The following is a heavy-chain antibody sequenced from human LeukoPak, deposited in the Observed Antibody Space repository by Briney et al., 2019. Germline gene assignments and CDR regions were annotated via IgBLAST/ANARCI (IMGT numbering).Heavy chain of an antibody. CDR3: ARRRYYDGSGYLE. V-gene: IGHV4-39*01. J-gene: IGHJ1*01. CDR1: GDSISRSDSY. Sequence: PSETLSLTCSVSGDSISRSDSYWDWIRQPPGKGLEWIGTIYYSGRTYYSPSLNSRVTMSVDTSSNQFSLNLRSATAADTAVYYCARRRYYDGSGYLEWGQGTLLSVSS. CDR2: IYYSGRT. D-gene: IGHD3-22*01.